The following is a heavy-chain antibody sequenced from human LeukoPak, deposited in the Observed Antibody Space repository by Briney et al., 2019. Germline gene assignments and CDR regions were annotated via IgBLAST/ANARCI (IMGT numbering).Heavy chain of an antibody. D-gene: IGHD5-24*01. Sequence: GGSLRLSCAVSGFTVSSNYMSWVRQAPGKGLEWVSVIWSDGSTHYADSVKGRFTISRDNSKNTLYLQMNSLRAEDTAVYYCARGEMATQSPGYWGQGTLVTVSS. CDR1: GFTVSSNY. CDR3: ARGEMATQSPGY. CDR2: IWSDGST. J-gene: IGHJ4*02. V-gene: IGHV3-53*05.